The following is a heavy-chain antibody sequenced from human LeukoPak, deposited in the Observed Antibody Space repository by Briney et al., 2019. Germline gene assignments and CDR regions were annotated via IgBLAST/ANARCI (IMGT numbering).Heavy chain of an antibody. CDR3: AVRYGSGEKYYYYYYMDV. CDR1: GYTFTSYD. J-gene: IGHJ6*03. D-gene: IGHD3-10*01. CDR2: MNPNSGNT. Sequence: ASVKVSCKASGYTFTSYDINWVRQATGQGLEWMGWMNPNSGNTGYAQKFQGRVTMTRNTSISTAYMELSSLRSEDTAVYYCAVRYGSGEKYYYYYYMDVWGKGTTVTVSS. V-gene: IGHV1-8*01.